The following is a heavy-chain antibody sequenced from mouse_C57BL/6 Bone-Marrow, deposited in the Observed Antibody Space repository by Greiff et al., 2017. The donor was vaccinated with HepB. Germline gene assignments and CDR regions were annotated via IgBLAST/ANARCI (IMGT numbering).Heavy chain of an antibody. V-gene: IGHV3-6*01. CDR1: GYSITSGYY. CDR3: ARGPFYYYGSSPWYFDV. D-gene: IGHD1-1*01. CDR2: ISYDGSN. J-gene: IGHJ1*03. Sequence: EVKLMESGPGLVKPSQSLSLTCSVTGYSITSGYYWNWIRQFPGNKLEWMGYISYDGSNNYNPSLKNRISITRDTSKNQFFLKLNSVTTEDTATYYCARGPFYYYGSSPWYFDVWGTGTTVTVSS.